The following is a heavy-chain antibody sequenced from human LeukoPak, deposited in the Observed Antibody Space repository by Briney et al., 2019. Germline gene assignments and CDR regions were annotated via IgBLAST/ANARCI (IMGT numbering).Heavy chain of an antibody. Sequence: PSETLSLTCAAYGGSFSGYYWSWIRQPPGKGLEWIGEINHSGSTNYNPSLKSRVTISVDTSKNQFSLKLSSVTAADTAVYYCARGRAVTRDFDYWGQGTLVRVSS. J-gene: IGHJ4*02. CDR2: INHSGST. CDR1: GGSFSGYY. D-gene: IGHD4-23*01. V-gene: IGHV4-34*01. CDR3: ARGRAVTRDFDY.